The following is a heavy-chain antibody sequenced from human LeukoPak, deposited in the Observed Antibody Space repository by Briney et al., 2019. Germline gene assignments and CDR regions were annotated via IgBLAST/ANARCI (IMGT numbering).Heavy chain of an antibody. CDR1: GFTFTNYA. J-gene: IGHJ4*02. CDR3: AKDDDSSVYYYPDY. CDR2: IVGSAGTT. V-gene: IGHV3-23*01. Sequence: GGTLRLSCVASGFTFTNYAMSWVRKAPGKALEWVSSIVGSAGTTSHADSVKGRFTISRDNSKNTLYLQMNSLRAEDTAVYYCAKDDDSSVYYYPDYWGQGSLVTVSS. D-gene: IGHD3-22*01.